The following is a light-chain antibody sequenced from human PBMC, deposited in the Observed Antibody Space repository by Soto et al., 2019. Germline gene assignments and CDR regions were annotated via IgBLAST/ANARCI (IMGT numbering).Light chain of an antibody. CDR2: AAS. Sequence: DIQMTQSASSLSASVGDRVTITCRASQSISIYLNWYQQKPGKAPKLLIYAASSLQSGVPPRFSGSGYGTDLTLAISSLQPEDFATYYCQQSYSTPYTFGQGTKLEI. J-gene: IGKJ2*01. V-gene: IGKV1-39*01. CDR3: QQSYSTPYT. CDR1: QSISIY.